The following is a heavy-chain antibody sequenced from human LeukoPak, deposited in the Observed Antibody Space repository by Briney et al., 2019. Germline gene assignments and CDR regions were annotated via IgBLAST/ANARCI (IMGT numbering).Heavy chain of an antibody. Sequence: TGGSLILSCAASGFTFSSYWMHWVRQAPGKGLVWVSRINSDGSSTSYADSVKGRFTISRDNAKNTLYLQMNSLRAEDTAVYYCAMNTEYCTNGVCSIDYWGQGTLVTVSS. CDR1: GFTFSSYW. V-gene: IGHV3-74*01. D-gene: IGHD2-8*01. CDR3: AMNTEYCTNGVCSIDY. J-gene: IGHJ4*02. CDR2: INSDGSST.